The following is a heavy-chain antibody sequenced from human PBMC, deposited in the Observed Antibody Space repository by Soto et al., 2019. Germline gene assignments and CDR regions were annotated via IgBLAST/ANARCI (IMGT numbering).Heavy chain of an antibody. CDR1: GYTFTSYG. V-gene: IGHV1-18*01. J-gene: IGHJ4*02. CDR3: ARAPSVQAIDY. Sequence: GASVKVSCKASGYTFTSYGISWVRQAPGQGLEWMGWISAYNGNTNYAQKFQGRVTMTRDTSTSTVDMELRSLRSEDTAVYYCARAPSVQAIDYWGQGTLVTVSS. CDR2: ISAYNGNT.